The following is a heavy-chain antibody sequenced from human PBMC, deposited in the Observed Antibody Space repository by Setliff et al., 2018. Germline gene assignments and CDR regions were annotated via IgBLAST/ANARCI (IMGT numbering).Heavy chain of an antibody. CDR3: ATGRRPSYDRNGYYYGAVFDY. Sequence: PGGSLRLSCAASGFIFSDYYMSWIRQAPGKGLECISYITSSGNTIYYADSVKGRLTISRDSAKNSLYLQMNSLRAEDTAVYYCATGRRPSYDRNGYYYGAVFDYRGQGTLVTVSS. D-gene: IGHD3-22*01. CDR1: GFIFSDYY. V-gene: IGHV3-11*04. J-gene: IGHJ4*02. CDR2: ITSSGNTI.